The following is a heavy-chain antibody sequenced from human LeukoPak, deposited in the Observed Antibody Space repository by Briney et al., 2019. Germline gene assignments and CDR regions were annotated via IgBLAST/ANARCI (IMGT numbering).Heavy chain of an antibody. D-gene: IGHD6-13*01. V-gene: IGHV3-30*18. CDR2: ISYDGSNK. CDR1: GFTFSSYG. Sequence: GGSLRLSCAASGFTFSSYGMHWVRQAPGKGLEWVAIISYDGSNKYYADSVKGRFTISRDNSKNTLYLQMNSLRAEDTALYYCAKVGTAAAVGSLDYWGQGTLVTVSS. CDR3: AKVGTAAAVGSLDY. J-gene: IGHJ4*02.